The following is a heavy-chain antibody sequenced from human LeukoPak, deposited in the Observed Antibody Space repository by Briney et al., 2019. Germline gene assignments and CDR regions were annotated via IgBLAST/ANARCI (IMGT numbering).Heavy chain of an antibody. J-gene: IGHJ4*02. CDR3: AKDYRQGFGELFGY. D-gene: IGHD3-10*01. V-gene: IGHV3-30*18. Sequence: QAGGSLRLSCTGSPVTFSSYSLNWVRQAPGKGLEWVAVISYDGSNKYYADSVKGRFTISRDNSKNTLYLQMNSLRAEDTAVYYCAKDYRQGFGELFGYWGQGTLVTVSS. CDR2: ISYDGSNK. CDR1: PVTFSSYS.